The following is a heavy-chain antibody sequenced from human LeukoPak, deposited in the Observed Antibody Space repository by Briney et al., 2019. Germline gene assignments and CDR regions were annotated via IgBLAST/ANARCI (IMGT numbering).Heavy chain of an antibody. CDR3: ARQGGYLSPMGI. D-gene: IGHD5-18*01. V-gene: IGHV4-59*08. CDR2: IYYSGST. Sequence: PSETLSLTCTVSGGSISCYYWSWIRQPPGKGREWIGYIYYSGSTNYNPSLKSRVTISVDTSKNQFSLKLSSVTAADTAVYHCARQGGYLSPMGIWGQGTMVTVSS. CDR1: GGSISCYY. J-gene: IGHJ3*02.